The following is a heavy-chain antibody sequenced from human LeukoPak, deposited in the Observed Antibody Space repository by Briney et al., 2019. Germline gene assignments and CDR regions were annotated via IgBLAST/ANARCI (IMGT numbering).Heavy chain of an antibody. V-gene: IGHV3-7*01. Sequence: GGSLRLSRAASGFTFSSYWMSWVRQAPGEGLEWVANIKGDGSEIYSLDSVKGRFTVSRDNAKNSLYLQMNSLRAEDTAVYYCARVLSSSWYYAGYWGQGTLVTVSS. CDR3: ARVLSSSWYYAGY. D-gene: IGHD6-13*01. CDR2: IKGDGSEI. CDR1: GFTFSSYW. J-gene: IGHJ4*02.